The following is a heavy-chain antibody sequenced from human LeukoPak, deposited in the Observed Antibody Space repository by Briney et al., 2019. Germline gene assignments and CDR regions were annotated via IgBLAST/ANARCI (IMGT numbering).Heavy chain of an antibody. D-gene: IGHD3-3*01. J-gene: IGHJ4*02. Sequence: GGSLRLXCAASGFTFSSYWMHWVRQAPGKGLVWVSRINSDGSSKSYADSVKGRFTISRDNAKNTLYLQMNSLRAEDTAVYYCARGMGEWLLSYYFDYWGQGTLVTVSS. CDR3: ARGMGEWLLSYYFDY. CDR2: INSDGSSK. CDR1: GFTFSSYW. V-gene: IGHV3-74*01.